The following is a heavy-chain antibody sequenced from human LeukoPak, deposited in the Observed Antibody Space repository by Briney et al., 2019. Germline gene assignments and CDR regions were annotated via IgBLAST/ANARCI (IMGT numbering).Heavy chain of an antibody. D-gene: IGHD4-23*01. J-gene: IGHJ4*02. CDR2: ISGSGGST. Sequence: GGSLRLSCAASGFTFSSYAMSWVRQAPVKGPEWVSAISGSGGSTYYADSVKGRFTISRDNSKNTLYLQMNSLRAEDTAVYYCAKDPLYGGNFSPDDYWGQGTLVTVSS. CDR1: GFTFSSYA. V-gene: IGHV3-23*01. CDR3: AKDPLYGGNFSPDDY.